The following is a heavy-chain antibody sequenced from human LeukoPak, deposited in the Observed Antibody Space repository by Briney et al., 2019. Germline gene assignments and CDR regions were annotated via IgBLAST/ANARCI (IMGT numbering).Heavy chain of an antibody. Sequence: SETLSLTCAVYGGSFCGYYWSWIRPPPGKGREWIGEINHGGSTNYNPSLKSRATISVDTSKTQFSRQRSSVTAADTGVYYCARFRPMIRAFDIWGQGTMVTVSS. J-gene: IGHJ3*02. CDR3: ARFRPMIRAFDI. V-gene: IGHV4-34*01. D-gene: IGHD3-16*01. CDR2: INHGGST. CDR1: GGSFCGYY.